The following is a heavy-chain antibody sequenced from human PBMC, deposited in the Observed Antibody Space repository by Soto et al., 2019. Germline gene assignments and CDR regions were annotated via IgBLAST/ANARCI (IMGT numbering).Heavy chain of an antibody. CDR3: ARATASIAARPRYYYGMDV. J-gene: IGHJ6*02. V-gene: IGHV1-69*01. D-gene: IGHD6-6*01. CDR2: IIPIFGKA. CDR1: GGTFSSYA. Sequence: QVQLVQSGAEVKKPGSSVKVSCKASGGTFSSYAISWVRQAPGQGLEWMGGIIPIFGKANYAQKFQGRVTMTADESTSTAYMGLSSLRSEDTAVYYCARATASIAARPRYYYGMDVWGQGSTVTVSS.